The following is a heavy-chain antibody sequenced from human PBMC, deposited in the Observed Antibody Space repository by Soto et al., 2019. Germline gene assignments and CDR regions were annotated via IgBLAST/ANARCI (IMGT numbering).Heavy chain of an antibody. D-gene: IGHD2-15*01. CDR1: GFTFNHYA. Sequence: GGSLRLSCAASGFTFNHYAMSWVRQAPGKGLEWVSIIIANGGTFYADSVKGRFTISRDNSKNTVYLQMSSLRVEDTAIYYCAKDYTVAADPSSVIFFDYWAQGALVTVSS. CDR2: IIANGGT. CDR3: AKDYTVAADPSSVIFFDY. V-gene: IGHV3-23*01. J-gene: IGHJ4*02.